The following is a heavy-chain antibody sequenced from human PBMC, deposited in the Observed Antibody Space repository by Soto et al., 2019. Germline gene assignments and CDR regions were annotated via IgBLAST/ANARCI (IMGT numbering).Heavy chain of an antibody. CDR2: MNPINGAT. CDR1: GYDFTAYD. Sequence: ASVKVSCKASGYDFTAYDINWVRQASGQGLEWMGWMNPINGATGSARRFQGRVSMTRNTATGTAYLELTSLRSDDSAVYYCGRGPSPRAPAGGTPYYFAMDVWGQGTTVTAP. CDR3: GRGPSPRAPAGGTPYYFAMDV. V-gene: IGHV1-8*02. J-gene: IGHJ6*02. D-gene: IGHD6-13*01.